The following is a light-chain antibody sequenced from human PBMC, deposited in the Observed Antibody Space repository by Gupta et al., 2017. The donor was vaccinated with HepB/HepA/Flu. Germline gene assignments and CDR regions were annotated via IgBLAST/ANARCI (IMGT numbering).Light chain of an antibody. V-gene: IGKV1D-12*01. CDR2: AAS. J-gene: IGKJ4*01. CDR3: QEANRVPLT. Sequence: DIQMTQSPSSVSASVGDRVTITCRASQDIRTWLAWYQQKPGRAPKLLMYAASTLQSGVSSRFSGSGSGTDFTLTISSLQSEDLATYYCQEANRVPLTFGGGTKVESK. CDR1: QDIRTW.